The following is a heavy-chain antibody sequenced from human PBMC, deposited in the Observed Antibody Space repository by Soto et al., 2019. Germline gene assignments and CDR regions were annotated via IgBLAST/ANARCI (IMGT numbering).Heavy chain of an antibody. J-gene: IGHJ4*02. D-gene: IGHD3-3*01. Sequence: QITLKESGPTVVNPTETLTLTCTFSGFSLTTSGVGVGWVRQSPGKAPEWLALIYWDDDKRYSTSLNSRLIITKDTSMNQVVLTMANVDPADTATYYCAHRVLRTVFGLVTTTAIYFDFWGPGTPVVVSS. CDR2: IYWDDDK. CDR3: AHRVLRTVFGLVTTTAIYFDF. CDR1: GFSLTTSGVG. V-gene: IGHV2-5*02.